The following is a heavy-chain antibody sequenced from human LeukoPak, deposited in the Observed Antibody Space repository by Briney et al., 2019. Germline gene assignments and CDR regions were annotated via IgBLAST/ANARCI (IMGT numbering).Heavy chain of an antibody. CDR2: IIPILGIA. V-gene: IGHV1-69*04. J-gene: IGHJ4*02. CDR1: GGTFSSYA. D-gene: IGHD3-10*01. CDR3: ARAQGGLLWFGELSEGY. Sequence: ASVKVSCKASGGTFSSYAISWVRQAPGQGLEWMGRIIPILGIANYAQKFQGRVTMTRNTSISTAYMELSSLRSEDTAVYYCARAQGGLLWFGELSEGYWGQGTLVTVSS.